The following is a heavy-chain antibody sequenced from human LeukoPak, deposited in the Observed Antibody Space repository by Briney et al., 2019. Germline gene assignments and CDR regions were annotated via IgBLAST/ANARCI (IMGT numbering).Heavy chain of an antibody. J-gene: IGHJ4*02. CDR3: ARTVVGITMVRGVIGGFDY. CDR2: ISYDGSNK. Sequence: GRSLRLSCAASGFTFSSYAMHWVRQAPGKGLAWVAVISYDGSNKYYADSVKGRFTISRDDSKNTLYLQMNSLRAEDTAVYYCARTVVGITMVRGVIGGFDYWGQGTLVTVSS. V-gene: IGHV3-30*04. D-gene: IGHD3-10*01. CDR1: GFTFSSYA.